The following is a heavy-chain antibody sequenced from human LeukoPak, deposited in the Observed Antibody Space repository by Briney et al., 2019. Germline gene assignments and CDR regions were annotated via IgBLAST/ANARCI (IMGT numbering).Heavy chain of an antibody. J-gene: IGHJ4*02. D-gene: IGHD4-23*01. CDR2: IYPGDSDT. Sequence: GGSPKPSCKGPGYTLNSYWIARVRQTPGKGLEGMGIIYPGDSDTRYSPSFQGQVTISADKSFRTAYLQWSSVKASDTAMYYCARRDYGGKHFDYGGQGTLVTVSS. V-gene: IGHV5-51*01. CDR1: GYTLNSYW. CDR3: ARRDYGGKHFDY.